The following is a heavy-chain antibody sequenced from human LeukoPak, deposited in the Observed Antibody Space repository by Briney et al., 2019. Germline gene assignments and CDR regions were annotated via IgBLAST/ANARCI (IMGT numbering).Heavy chain of an antibody. J-gene: IGHJ4*02. V-gene: IGHV3-21*01. Sequence: GGSLRLSCAASGFTFSSHSMNWVRQAPGKGLEWVSSISSSSSYIYYADSVKGRFTISRDNAKNSLYLQMNSLRAEDTAVYYCARLAAAYPFDYWGQGTLVTVSS. CDR2: ISSSSSYI. CDR1: GFTFSSHS. D-gene: IGHD6-13*01. CDR3: ARLAAAYPFDY.